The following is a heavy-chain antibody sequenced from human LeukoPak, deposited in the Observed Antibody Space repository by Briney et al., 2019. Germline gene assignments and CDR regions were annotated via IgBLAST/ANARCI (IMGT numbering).Heavy chain of an antibody. Sequence: PSETLSLTCAVYGGSFSGYYWSWIRQPPGKGLEWIGEINHSGSTNYNPSLKSRVTISVDTSKNQFSLKLSSVTAADTAVYYCARAQSDHYDFWSGYYTNTYYFDYWGQGTLVTVSS. V-gene: IGHV4-34*01. CDR1: GGSFSGYY. CDR2: INHSGST. CDR3: ARAQSDHYDFWSGYYTNTYYFDY. D-gene: IGHD3-3*01. J-gene: IGHJ4*02.